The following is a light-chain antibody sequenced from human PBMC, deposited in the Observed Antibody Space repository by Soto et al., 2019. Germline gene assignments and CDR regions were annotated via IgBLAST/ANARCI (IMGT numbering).Light chain of an antibody. CDR1: QSVSSN. J-gene: IGKJ2*01. CDR2: GAF. CDR3: QQYNNGPPYT. V-gene: IGKV3-15*01. Sequence: EIVMTQSPATLSVSPGERATLSCRASQSVSSNLAWYQQKPGQAPRLLIYGAFTRAAGIPVRFSGSGSGTEFTLTISSLQSEDFAVYYCQQYNNGPPYTFGQGTKLEIK.